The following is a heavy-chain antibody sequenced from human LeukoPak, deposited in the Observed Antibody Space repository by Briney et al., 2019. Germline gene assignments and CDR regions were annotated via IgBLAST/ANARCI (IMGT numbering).Heavy chain of an antibody. J-gene: IGHJ5*02. CDR2: IKQDGSEK. V-gene: IGHV3-7*01. Sequence: GGSLRLSCAASGFTFSSYWMSRVRQAPGKGLEWVANIKQDGSEKYYVGSVKGRFAISRDNAKNSLYLQMNSLRAEDTAVYYCARDRNRDFNRPWGQGTLVTVSS. CDR1: GFTFSSYW. CDR3: ARDRNRDFNRP. D-gene: IGHD2/OR15-2a*01.